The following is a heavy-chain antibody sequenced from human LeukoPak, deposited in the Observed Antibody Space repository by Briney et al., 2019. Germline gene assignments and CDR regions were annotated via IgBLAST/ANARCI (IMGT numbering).Heavy chain of an antibody. V-gene: IGHV5-51*01. CDR3: ARHGKYFTGSHHFDS. D-gene: IGHD3-9*01. J-gene: IGHJ4*02. Sequence: GESLKISCKASGYSFTSQWIGWVRQMPGKGLEWMGIIYPDDSDTRYSPSFQGQVTISADKSISTAYPQWSSLKASDSAMYYCARHGKYFTGSHHFDSWGQGTLLTVSS. CDR2: IYPDDSDT. CDR1: GYSFTSQW.